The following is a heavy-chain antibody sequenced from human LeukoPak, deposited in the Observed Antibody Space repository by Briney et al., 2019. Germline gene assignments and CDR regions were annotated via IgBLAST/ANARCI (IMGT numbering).Heavy chain of an antibody. CDR2: MNPSSGNT. J-gene: IGHJ4*02. CDR1: GYTFTSFD. D-gene: IGHD2-2*02. Sequence: ASVKVSCKASGYTFTSFDINWVRQTTGQGLEWMGWMNPSSGNTGYAQKFQGRVTMTRSTSITTAYMELNSLASDDTAVYYCARGTPYCSSASCYNFWGQGTLVTVSS. CDR3: ARGTPYCSSASCYNF. V-gene: IGHV1-8*01.